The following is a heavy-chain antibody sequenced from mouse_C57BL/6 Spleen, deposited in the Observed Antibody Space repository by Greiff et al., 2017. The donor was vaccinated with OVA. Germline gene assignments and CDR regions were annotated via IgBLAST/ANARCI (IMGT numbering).Heavy chain of an antibody. J-gene: IGHJ4*01. V-gene: IGHV5-4*01. CDR2: ISDGGSYT. CDR1: GFTFSSYA. D-gene: IGHD2-12*01. CDR3: ARDGDDYNAMDY. Sequence: EVMLVESGGGLVKPGGSLKLSCAASGFTFSSYAMSWVRQTPEKRLEWVATISDGGSYTYYPDNVKGRFTISRDNAKNNLYLQMSHLKSEDTAMYYCARDGDDYNAMDYWGQGTSVTVSS.